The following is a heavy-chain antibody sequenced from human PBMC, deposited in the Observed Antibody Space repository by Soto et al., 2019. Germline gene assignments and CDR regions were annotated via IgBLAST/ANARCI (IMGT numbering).Heavy chain of an antibody. CDR1: GYTFTGYY. V-gene: IGHV1-2*04. CDR3: ARSYCSGGSCYEDYYYGMDV. CDR2: INPNSGGT. Sequence: ASVKVSCKASGYTFTGYYMHWVRRAPGQGLEWMGWINPNSGGTNYAQKFQGWVTMTRDTSISTAYMELSRLRSDDTAVYYCARSYCSGGSCYEDYYYGMDVWGQGTTVTVSS. J-gene: IGHJ6*02. D-gene: IGHD2-15*01.